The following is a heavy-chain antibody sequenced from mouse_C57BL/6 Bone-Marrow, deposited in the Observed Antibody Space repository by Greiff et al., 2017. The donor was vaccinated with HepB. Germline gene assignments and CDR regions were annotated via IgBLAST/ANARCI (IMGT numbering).Heavy chain of an antibody. V-gene: IGHV1-64*01. D-gene: IGHD1-1*01. CDR2: IHPNSGST. Sequence: VQLVESGAELVKPGASVKLSCKASGYTFTSYWMHWVKQRPGQGLEWIGMIHPNSGSTNYNEKFKSKATLTVDKSSSPAFMQLSSLTSEDSAVYYCARWDGSSYWYFDVWGTGTTVTVSS. J-gene: IGHJ1*03. CDR3: ARWDGSSYWYFDV. CDR1: GYTFTSYW.